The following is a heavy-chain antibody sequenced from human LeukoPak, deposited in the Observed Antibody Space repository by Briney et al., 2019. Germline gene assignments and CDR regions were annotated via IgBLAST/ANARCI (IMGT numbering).Heavy chain of an antibody. V-gene: IGHV3-53*04. Sequence: GGSLRLSCAASGFSVSSNYMSWVRQVPGKGLEWVSIIYSGGNTCYADSVKGRFTISRHNSKNTLYLQMNSLRAEDTAMYYCARDRNAFDIWGQGTKVTVSS. J-gene: IGHJ3*02. CDR2: IYSGGNT. CDR3: ARDRNAFDI. CDR1: GFSVSSNY.